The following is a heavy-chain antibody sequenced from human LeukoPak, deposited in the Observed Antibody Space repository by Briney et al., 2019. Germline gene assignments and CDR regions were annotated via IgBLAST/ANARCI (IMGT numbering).Heavy chain of an antibody. CDR2: IKEDGSEK. V-gene: IGHV3-7*01. Sequence: GGSLRLSCAASGSTFSSYWMSWVRQAPGKGLEWVANIKEDGSEKFHVGSVRGRFTISRDNSKNTLYLQMNSLRAEDTAVYYCAKDRVVYNWNYAYYFDDWGQGTLVTVSS. CDR1: GSTFSSYW. CDR3: AKDRVVYNWNYAYYFDD. D-gene: IGHD1-7*01. J-gene: IGHJ4*02.